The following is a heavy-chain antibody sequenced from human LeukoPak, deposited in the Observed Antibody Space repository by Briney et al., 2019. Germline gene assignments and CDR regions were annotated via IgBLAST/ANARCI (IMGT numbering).Heavy chain of an antibody. CDR1: GYTFTSYD. J-gene: IGHJ6*03. D-gene: IGHD2-21*02. Sequence: ASVKVSCKXSGYTFTSYDINWVRQATGQGLEWMGWMNPNSGNTGYAQKFQGRVTMTRNTSISTAYMELSSLRSEDTAVYYCARARRGVVATNYYYYYMDVWGKGTTVTVSS. CDR2: MNPNSGNT. V-gene: IGHV1-8*01. CDR3: ARARRGVVATNYYYYYMDV.